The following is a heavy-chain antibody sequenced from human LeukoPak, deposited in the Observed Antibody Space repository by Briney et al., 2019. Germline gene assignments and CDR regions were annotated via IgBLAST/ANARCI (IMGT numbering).Heavy chain of an antibody. CDR3: AAPIVDNAFDI. CDR1: GFTFTISA. D-gene: IGHD3-22*01. V-gene: IGHV1-58*02. Sequence: SVTVSFKASGFTFTISAMQWVRQARGQRLEWIGWIVVGSGNTNYAQKFQERVTITRDMSTSTAYMELSSLRSEDTAVYYCAAPIVDNAFDIWGQGTMVTVSS. CDR2: IVVGSGNT. J-gene: IGHJ3*02.